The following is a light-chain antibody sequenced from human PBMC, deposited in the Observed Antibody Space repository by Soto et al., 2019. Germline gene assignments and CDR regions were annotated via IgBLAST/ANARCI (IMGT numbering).Light chain of an antibody. J-gene: IGKJ1*01. Sequence: EIVLTQSPATLSLSPGERATLSCRASQSVRNSLLAWYQQKPGQPPRLLIYDASTRATATPERFSGSGSGTDFTLTISRLEPEDFAVYYCHQYDTIVQTFGQGTKVDI. CDR1: QSVRNSL. V-gene: IGKV3-20*01. CDR3: HQYDTIVQT. CDR2: DAS.